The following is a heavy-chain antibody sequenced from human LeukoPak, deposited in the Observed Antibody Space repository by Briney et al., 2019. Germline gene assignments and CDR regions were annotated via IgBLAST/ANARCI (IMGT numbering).Heavy chain of an antibody. Sequence: GGSLRLSCAASGFTFSSYWMSWVRQAPGKGLEWVANIKQDGGEEYYVDSVKGRFTISRDNGKNPLFLQMTSLRAEDTAVYYCARDREIWLPHNWFDPWGQGTRVTVSS. CDR3: ARDREIWLPHNWFDP. D-gene: IGHD5-24*01. V-gene: IGHV3-7*01. CDR2: IKQDGGEE. CDR1: GFTFSSYW. J-gene: IGHJ5*02.